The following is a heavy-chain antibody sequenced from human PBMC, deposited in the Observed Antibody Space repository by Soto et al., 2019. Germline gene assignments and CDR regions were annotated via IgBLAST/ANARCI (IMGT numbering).Heavy chain of an antibody. CDR1: GFTFSSYA. Sequence: QVQLVESGGGVVQPGRSLRLSCAASGFTFSSYAMHWVRQAPGKGLEWVAVISYDGSNKYYADSVKGRFTISRDNSKNTLYLQMNSLRAEDTAVYYCARGYCSGGSCYPDDAFDIWGQGIMVTVSS. J-gene: IGHJ3*02. V-gene: IGHV3-30-3*01. CDR2: ISYDGSNK. CDR3: ARGYCSGGSCYPDDAFDI. D-gene: IGHD2-15*01.